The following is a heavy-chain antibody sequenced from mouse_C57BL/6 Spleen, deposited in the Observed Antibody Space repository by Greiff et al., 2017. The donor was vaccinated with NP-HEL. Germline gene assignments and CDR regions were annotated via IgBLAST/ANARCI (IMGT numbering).Heavy chain of an antibody. D-gene: IGHD1-1*01. J-gene: IGHJ2*01. V-gene: IGHV1-82*01. Sequence: QVQLQQSGPELVKPGASVKISCKASGYAFSSSWMNWVKQRPGKGLEWIGRIYPGDGDTNYNGKFKGKATLTADKSSSTAYMQLSSLTSEDSAVYFCASEFIIGYWGQGTTLTVSS. CDR3: ASEFIIGY. CDR1: GYAFSSSW. CDR2: IYPGDGDT.